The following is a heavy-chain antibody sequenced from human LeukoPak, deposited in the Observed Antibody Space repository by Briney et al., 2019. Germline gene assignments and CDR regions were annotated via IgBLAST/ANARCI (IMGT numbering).Heavy chain of an antibody. Sequence: RASVNVSCKASGYTFSSYYVHWVRQAPGQGLEWMGMIIPSDGFTSYAQKFQGRVTMTRDMSTSTVYMELSSLRSDDTAVYYCARDGRVELYYASGSYEYWGQGTLVTVSS. CDR2: IIPSDGFT. CDR3: ARDGRVELYYASGSYEY. CDR1: GYTFSSYY. V-gene: IGHV1-46*01. J-gene: IGHJ4*02. D-gene: IGHD3-10*01.